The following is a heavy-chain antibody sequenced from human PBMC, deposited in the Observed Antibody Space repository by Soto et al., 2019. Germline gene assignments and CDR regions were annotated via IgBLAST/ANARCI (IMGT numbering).Heavy chain of an antibody. CDR3: ARGDRGGSGSPASYYYSGLDV. V-gene: IGHV3-23*01. Sequence: DVQVLESGGDLVQPGGSLRISCAASGFTFSSYAMSWVRQAPGKGLEWVSSVSAGGDMTYYSDSVKGRFTISRDNSNNALFLQMNSLRIEDTGLYYCARGDRGGSGSPASYYYSGLDVWGQGTTVTVS. CDR1: GFTFSSYA. J-gene: IGHJ6*02. CDR2: VSAGGDMT. D-gene: IGHD3-10*01.